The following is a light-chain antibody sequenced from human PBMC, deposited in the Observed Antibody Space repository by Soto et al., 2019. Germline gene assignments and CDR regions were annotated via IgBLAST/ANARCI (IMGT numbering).Light chain of an antibody. CDR3: QVWDSRSDHVV. J-gene: IGLJ2*01. V-gene: IGLV3-21*02. CDR2: DDS. Sequence: SYELTQPPSMSVAPGQTARIICEGNNIGSKSVHWYQQKPGQAPVLVVYDDSDRPSGIPERISGSNSGNTAALTISRVEAGDEADYYCQVWDSRSDHVVFGGGTKLTVL. CDR1: NIGSKS.